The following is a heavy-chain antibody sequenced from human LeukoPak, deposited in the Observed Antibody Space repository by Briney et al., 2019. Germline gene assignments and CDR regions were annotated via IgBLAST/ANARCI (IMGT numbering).Heavy chain of an antibody. D-gene: IGHD1-26*01. CDR2: MNPNSGNT. CDR3: ARLPHMDGELLRDNY. Sequence: ASVKVSCKASGYTFTNYDINWVRQATGQGLEWMGWMNPNSGNTGFAQKFLGRVTMTRNTSISTAYMELSSLRSEDTAVYYCARLPHMDGELLRDNYWGQGTLVTVSS. CDR1: GYTFTNYD. V-gene: IGHV1-8*01. J-gene: IGHJ4*02.